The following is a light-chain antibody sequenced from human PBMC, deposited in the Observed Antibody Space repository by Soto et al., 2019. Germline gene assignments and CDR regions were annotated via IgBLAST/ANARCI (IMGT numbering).Light chain of an antibody. CDR3: QQRYSTLTWT. CDR2: AAS. Sequence: DIQMNKATSSLTVTEGDRVTITCWESQSISSYLNWYQQKPGKAPKLLIYAASSLQSGVPSRFSGSGSGTDFTLTISSLQPEDFAAYYCQQRYSTLTWTFGQGTKVDIK. V-gene: IGKV1-39*01. J-gene: IGKJ1*01. CDR1: QSISSY.